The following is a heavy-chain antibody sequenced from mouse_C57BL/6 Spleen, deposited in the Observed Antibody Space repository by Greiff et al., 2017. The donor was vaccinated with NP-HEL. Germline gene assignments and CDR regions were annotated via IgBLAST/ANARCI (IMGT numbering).Heavy chain of an antibody. CDR3: ARGEGFAY. CDR2: INPSTGGT. Sequence: VQLKESGPELVKPGASVKISCKASGYSFTGYYMNWVKQSPEKSLEWIGEINPSTGGTTYNQKFKAKATLTVDKSSSTAYMQLKGLTSEDSAVYYCARGEGFAYWGQGTLVTVSA. J-gene: IGHJ3*01. CDR1: GYSFTGYY. V-gene: IGHV1-42*01.